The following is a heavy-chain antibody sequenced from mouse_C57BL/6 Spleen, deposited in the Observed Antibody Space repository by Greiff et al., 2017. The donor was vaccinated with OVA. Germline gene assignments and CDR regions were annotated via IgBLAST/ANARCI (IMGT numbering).Heavy chain of an antibody. CDR1: GFTFSSYG. Sequence: EVKLVESGGDLVKPGGSLKLSCAASGFTFSSYGMSWVRQTPDKRLEWVATISSGGSYTYYTDSVKGRFTISRDNAKNTLYLQMSSLKSEDTAMYYCARHYDYDDGYYFDYWGQGTTLTVSS. CDR2: ISSGGSYT. V-gene: IGHV5-6*01. D-gene: IGHD2-4*01. CDR3: ARHYDYDDGYYFDY. J-gene: IGHJ2*01.